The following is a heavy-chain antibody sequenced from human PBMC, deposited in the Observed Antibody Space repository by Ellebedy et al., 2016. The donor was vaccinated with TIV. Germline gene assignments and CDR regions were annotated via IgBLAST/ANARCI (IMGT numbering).Heavy chain of an antibody. CDR3: VTGPLGYCSGGSCSADY. CDR2: IYPGDSNT. CDR1: GYSFTSYW. Sequence: GESLKISCKGSGYSFTSYWIGWVRQMPGKGLEWMGNIYPGDSNTAYSPSFQGQATIPADKSISSAYLQWSSLKASDTPMYYCVTGPLGYCSGGSCSADYWGQGTLVTVSS. J-gene: IGHJ4*02. V-gene: IGHV5-51*01. D-gene: IGHD2-15*01.